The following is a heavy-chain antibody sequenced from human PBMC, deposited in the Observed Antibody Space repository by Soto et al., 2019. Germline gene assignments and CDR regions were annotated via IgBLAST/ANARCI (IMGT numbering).Heavy chain of an antibody. CDR2: INGGGGTT. J-gene: IGHJ4*02. CDR3: AKDRHPDGIWTFDY. Sequence: GGSLILSCAASGFSFRCYTRNWVRQAQGKGLEWISGINGGGGTTYYADSVKGRFTISRDDSKNILYLQMNSPRAEDTAIYYCAKDRHPDGIWTFDYWGRGTLVTVSS. V-gene: IGHV3-23*01. CDR1: GFSFRCYT. D-gene: IGHD3-9*01.